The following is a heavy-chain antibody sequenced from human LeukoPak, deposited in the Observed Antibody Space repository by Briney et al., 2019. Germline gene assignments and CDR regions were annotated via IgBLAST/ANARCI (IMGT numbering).Heavy chain of an antibody. CDR3: ARDEADPPLVIYRFDF. Sequence: GGSLRLSCAASGFPFSSYWMSWVRQAPGKGLEWVANIRHDGSEKLYIDSVKGRFTISRDNAKNSLFLQMNSLRAEDAAIYYCARDEADPPLVIYRFDFWGQGTLVTVSS. V-gene: IGHV3-7*01. J-gene: IGHJ4*02. CDR1: GFPFSSYW. CDR2: IRHDGSEK. D-gene: IGHD3-22*01.